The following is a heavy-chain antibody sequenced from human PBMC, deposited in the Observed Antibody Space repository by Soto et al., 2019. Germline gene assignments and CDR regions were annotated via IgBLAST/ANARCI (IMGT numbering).Heavy chain of an antibody. J-gene: IGHJ5*02. CDR3: ARSCSSTSCLTRRWFAP. CDR2: MNPNSGNT. D-gene: IGHD2-2*01. V-gene: IGHV1-8*01. Sequence: ASVKVSCKASGYTFTSYDINWVRQATGQGLEWMGWMNPNSGNTGYAQKFQGRVTMTRNTSISTAYMELSSLRSEDTAVYYCARSCSSTSCLTRRWFAPWGQGTLVTVSS. CDR1: GYTFTSYD.